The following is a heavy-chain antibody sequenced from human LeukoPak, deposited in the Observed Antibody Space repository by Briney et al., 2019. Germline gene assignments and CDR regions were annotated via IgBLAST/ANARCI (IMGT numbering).Heavy chain of an antibody. D-gene: IGHD3-3*01. CDR2: IYHSGST. Sequence: SETLSLTCTVSGYSISSGYYWGWIRQPPGKGLEWIGSIYHSGSTYYNPSLKSRVTISVDKSKNQFSPKLSSVTAADTAVYYCAREDYDDSGAWYFDLWGRGTLVTVSS. V-gene: IGHV4-38-2*02. CDR3: AREDYDDSGAWYFDL. CDR1: GYSISSGYY. J-gene: IGHJ2*01.